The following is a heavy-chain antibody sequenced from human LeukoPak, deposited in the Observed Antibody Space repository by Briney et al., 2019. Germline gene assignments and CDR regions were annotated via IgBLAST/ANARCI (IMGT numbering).Heavy chain of an antibody. Sequence: GGSLRLSCATSGFTLSSYAMSWVRQAPGKGLEWVSAISDSGNTYHADSVKGRFTISRDSSKNTLFLQMNRLRPEDAAVYYCAKAPVTTCRGAYCYPFDYWGQGTLVTVSS. D-gene: IGHD2-21*01. J-gene: IGHJ4*02. V-gene: IGHV3-23*01. CDR2: ISDSGNT. CDR3: AKAPVTTCRGAYCYPFDY. CDR1: GFTLSSYA.